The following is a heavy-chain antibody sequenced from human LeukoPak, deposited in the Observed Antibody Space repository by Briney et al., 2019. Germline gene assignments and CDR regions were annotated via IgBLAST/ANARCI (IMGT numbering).Heavy chain of an antibody. CDR1: GYSFTSYW. CDR2: IYPGDSDT. CDR3: ARRGHYYDSSGYYEPSFDY. Sequence: GESLKISCKGSGYSFTSYWIAWVRQVPGKGLEWMGIIYPGDSDTRYSPSFQGQVTISADKSISTAFLQWSSLKASDTAMYYCARRGHYYDSSGYYEPSFDYWGQGTLVTVSS. J-gene: IGHJ4*02. D-gene: IGHD3-22*01. V-gene: IGHV5-51*01.